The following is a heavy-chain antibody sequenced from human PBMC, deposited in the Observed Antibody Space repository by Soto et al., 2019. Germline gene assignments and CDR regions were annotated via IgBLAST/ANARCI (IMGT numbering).Heavy chain of an antibody. CDR3: ARDTIFGVVSYYYGMDV. Sequence: GGSLRLSCAASGFTFSSYSMNWVRQAPGKGLEWVSYISSSSSTIYYADSVKGRFTISRDNAKNSLYLQMNSLRDEDTAVYYCARDTIFGVVSYYYGMDVSGQATTVTVSS. J-gene: IGHJ6*02. CDR2: ISSSSSTI. CDR1: GFTFSSYS. D-gene: IGHD3-3*01. V-gene: IGHV3-48*02.